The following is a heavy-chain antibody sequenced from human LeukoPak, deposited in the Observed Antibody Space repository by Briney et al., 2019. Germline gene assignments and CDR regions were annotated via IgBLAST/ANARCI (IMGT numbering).Heavy chain of an antibody. CDR2: INSDGSST. CDR1: GFTFSSYW. D-gene: IGHD6-13*01. CDR3: ARVVAAAAAWFDP. V-gene: IGHV3-74*01. J-gene: IGHJ5*02. Sequence: GGSLRLSCAASGFTFSSYWMHWVRQAPGKGLVWVSRINSDGSSTSYADSVKGRFTISRDNAKNMLYLQMNSLRAEDTAVYYCARVVAAAAAWFDPWGQGTLVTVSS.